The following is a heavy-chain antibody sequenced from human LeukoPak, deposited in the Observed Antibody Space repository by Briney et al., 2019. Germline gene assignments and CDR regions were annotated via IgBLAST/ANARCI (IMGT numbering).Heavy chain of an antibody. CDR3: AKDISGATSNAFDI. D-gene: IGHD1-26*01. CDR1: GFTFSSYS. J-gene: IGHJ3*02. V-gene: IGHV3-21*04. CDR2: ISSSSSYI. Sequence: GGSLRLSCAASGFTFSSYSMNWVRQAPGKGLEWVSSISSSSSYIYYADSVKGRFTISRDNAKNSLYLQMNSLRAEDMALYYCAKDISGATSNAFDIWGQGTMVTVSS.